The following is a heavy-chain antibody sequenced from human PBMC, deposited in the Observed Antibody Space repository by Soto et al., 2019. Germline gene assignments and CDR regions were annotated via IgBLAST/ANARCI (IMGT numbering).Heavy chain of an antibody. J-gene: IGHJ4*02. CDR2: ISYDEIDK. CDR3: VGRSGRSDY. CDR1: GFTFSNYT. V-gene: IGHV3-30*04. Sequence: QVQLVESGGGVVQPGRSLRLSCEASGFTFSNYTMHWVRQAPGKGLEWVALISYDEIDKYIADVVKGRFTISRDNSKNQLYFQMAKLRAKDTVVYFRVGRSGRSDYWGRGTLVTVSS. D-gene: IGHD3-10*01.